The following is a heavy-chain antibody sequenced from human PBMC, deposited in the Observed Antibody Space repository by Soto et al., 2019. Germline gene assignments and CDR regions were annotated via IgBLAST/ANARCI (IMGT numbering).Heavy chain of an antibody. V-gene: IGHV4-59*01. Sequence: SETLSLTCTVSGGSISSYYWSWIRQPPGKGLEWIGYIYYSGSTYYNPFLKSRVTISVDTSKNQFFLKLSSVTAADTAVYYCARGGGERSGSYYDYYGMDVWGQGTTVTVSS. CDR2: IYYSGST. J-gene: IGHJ6*02. CDR3: ARGGGERSGSYYDYYGMDV. D-gene: IGHD1-26*01. CDR1: GGSISSYY.